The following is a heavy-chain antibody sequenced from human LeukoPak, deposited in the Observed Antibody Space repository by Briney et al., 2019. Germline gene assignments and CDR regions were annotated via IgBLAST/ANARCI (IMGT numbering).Heavy chain of an antibody. CDR1: GDSISSYY. CDR3: ARLPFYDSSGY. J-gene: IGHJ4*02. CDR2: IYYSGST. Sequence: PSETLSLTCTVSGDSISSYYWSWIRQPPGKGLEWIGYIYYSGSTNYNPSLKSRVTISVDTSKNQFSLKLSSVTAADTAVYYCARLPFYDSSGYWGQGTLVIVSS. D-gene: IGHD3-22*01. V-gene: IGHV4-59*08.